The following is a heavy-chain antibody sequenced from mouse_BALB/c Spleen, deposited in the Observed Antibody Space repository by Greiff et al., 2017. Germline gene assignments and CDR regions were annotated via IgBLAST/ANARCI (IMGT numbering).Heavy chain of an antibody. CDR1: GYSFTGYY. V-gene: IGHV1-31*01. J-gene: IGHJ3*01. CDR2: INPYNGAT. Sequence: VQLQQSGPELVKPGASVKISCKASGYSFTGYYMHWVKQSHVKSLEWIGRINPYNGATSYNQNFKDKASLTVDKSSSTAYMELHSLTSEDSAVYYCARGDYYAWFAYWGQGTLVTVSA. D-gene: IGHD1-1*01. CDR3: ARGDYYAWFAY.